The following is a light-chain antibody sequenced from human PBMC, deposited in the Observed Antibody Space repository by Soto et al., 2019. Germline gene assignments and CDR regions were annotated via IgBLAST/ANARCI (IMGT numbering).Light chain of an antibody. CDR3: QQYIAWPLT. J-gene: IGKJ4*01. CDR1: QSLNKN. V-gene: IGKV3-15*01. Sequence: EIVMTQSPATLSVSPGEKATLSCRASQSLNKNLAWYQQKPGQGPRLLIYFASTRATGIPARFSGSGSGTEFSLTISSLQSEDFASYYCQQYIAWPLTFGGGTKVETK. CDR2: FAS.